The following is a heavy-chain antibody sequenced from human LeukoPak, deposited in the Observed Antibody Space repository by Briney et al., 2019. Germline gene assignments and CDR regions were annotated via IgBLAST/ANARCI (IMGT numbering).Heavy chain of an antibody. J-gene: IGHJ4*02. D-gene: IGHD6-13*01. CDR2: INAGNGNT. V-gene: IGHV1-3*03. CDR3: ARARSISSNWGIDY. Sequence: GASVKVSCKVSGYTFSDYVINWVRQAPGQRLEWMGWINAGNGNTKYSEGFQGRVTITRDTSASTAYMELSSLTSEDMAVYYCARARSISSNWGIDYWGQGTLVTVSS. CDR1: GYTFSDYV.